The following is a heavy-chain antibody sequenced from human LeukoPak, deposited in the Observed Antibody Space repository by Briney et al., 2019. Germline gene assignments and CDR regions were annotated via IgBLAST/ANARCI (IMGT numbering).Heavy chain of an antibody. D-gene: IGHD3-3*01. V-gene: IGHV4-34*01. Sequence: KPSETLSLTCVVYGGSFSGYYWSWIRQPPGKGLEWIGEIDQSGTTNYNPSLKSRVTISIDTSKKQFSLTLTSMTAADTAVYYCARDKNHRIFWSGKPFPLDYWGQGTLVTVSS. CDR1: GGSFSGYY. J-gene: IGHJ4*02. CDR3: ARDKNHRIFWSGKPFPLDY. CDR2: IDQSGTT.